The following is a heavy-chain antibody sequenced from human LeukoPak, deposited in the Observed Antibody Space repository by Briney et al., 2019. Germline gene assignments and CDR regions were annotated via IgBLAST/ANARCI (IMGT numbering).Heavy chain of an antibody. CDR1: GFTFYSYY. Sequence: GGSLRLSCAASGFTFYSYYMSWVRQAPGKGLEWMANIKKDGSEKYYVDSVKGRFTISRDNAKTSLYLQMNSLRAEDTAVYYCARHLSGVTGYTYGRGIDYWGQGTLVTVSS. CDR3: ARHLSGVTGYTYGRGIDY. D-gene: IGHD5-18*01. J-gene: IGHJ4*02. CDR2: IKKDGSEK. V-gene: IGHV3-7*01.